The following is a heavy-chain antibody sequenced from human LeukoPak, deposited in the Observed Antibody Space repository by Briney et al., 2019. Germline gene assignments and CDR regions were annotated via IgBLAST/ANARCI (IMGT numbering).Heavy chain of an antibody. J-gene: IGHJ4*02. Sequence: GGSLRLSCAASGFTFSSYAMSWVRQPPGKGLVWVSRIHSDGRSTNYADSVKGRFTISRDNAKNTLFLQMNSLRAEDTAVYYCARAASTGTSFDYWGQGTLVTVSS. V-gene: IGHV3-74*01. D-gene: IGHD1-1*01. CDR2: IHSDGRST. CDR1: GFTFSSYA. CDR3: ARAASTGTSFDY.